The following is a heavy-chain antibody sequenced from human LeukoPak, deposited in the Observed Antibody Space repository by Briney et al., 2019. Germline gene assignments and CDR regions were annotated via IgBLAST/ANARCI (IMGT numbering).Heavy chain of an antibody. CDR2: INPGDSDT. Sequence: KNGESLKISCKGSGYSFTSHWIGWVRQMPGKGLEWMGIINPGDSDTRYSPSFQGQVTISADKSISTAYLQWSSLKASDTAMYYCARRYCSGGTCYYFDYWGQGTLVTVSS. V-gene: IGHV5-51*01. CDR1: GYSFTSHW. CDR3: ARRYCSGGTCYYFDY. J-gene: IGHJ4*02. D-gene: IGHD2-15*01.